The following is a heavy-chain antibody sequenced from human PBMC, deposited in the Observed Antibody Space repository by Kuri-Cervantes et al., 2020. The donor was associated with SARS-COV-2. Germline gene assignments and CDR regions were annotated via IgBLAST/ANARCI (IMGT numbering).Heavy chain of an antibody. J-gene: IGHJ4*02. CDR1: GFTFSSYS. Sequence: GESLKISCAASGFTFSSYSMNWVRQAPGKGLEWVSAISGSGGSTYYADSVKGWFTISRDNSKNTLYLQMNSLRAEDTAVYYCAKAAYYDYVPDYWGQGTLVTVSS. CDR2: ISGSGGST. V-gene: IGHV3-23*01. CDR3: AKAAYYDYVPDY. D-gene: IGHD3-16*01.